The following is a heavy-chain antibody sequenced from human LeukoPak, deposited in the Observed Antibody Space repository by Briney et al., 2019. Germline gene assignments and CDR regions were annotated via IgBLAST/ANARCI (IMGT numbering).Heavy chain of an antibody. J-gene: IGHJ4*02. V-gene: IGHV1-46*01. CDR3: ARASLGDLFYSDF. D-gene: IGHD3-16*01. CDR2: INPSGGST. CDR1: GYTFTSYY. Sequence: ASVKVSCKASGYTFTSYYMHWVRQAPGQGLEWMGIINPSGGSTSYAQKFQGRATMTRDTSTSTVYMELSSLRSEDTAVYYCARASLGDLFYSDFWGQGTLVTVSS.